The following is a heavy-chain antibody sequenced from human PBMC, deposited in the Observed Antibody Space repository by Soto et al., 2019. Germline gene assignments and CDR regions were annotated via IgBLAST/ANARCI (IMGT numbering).Heavy chain of an antibody. Sequence: VGSLRLSCAASGFTFSSYSMNWVRQAPGKGLEWVSSISSSSSYIYYADSVKGRFTISRDNAKNSLYLQMNSLRAEDTAVYYCARARYCGGDCSTNLALDYWGQGTLVTVSS. J-gene: IGHJ4*02. D-gene: IGHD2-21*02. CDR3: ARARYCGGDCSTNLALDY. CDR1: GFTFSSYS. V-gene: IGHV3-21*01. CDR2: ISSSSSYI.